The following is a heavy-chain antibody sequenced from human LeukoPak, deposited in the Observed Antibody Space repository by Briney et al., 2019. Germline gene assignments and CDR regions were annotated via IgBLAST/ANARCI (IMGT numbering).Heavy chain of an antibody. J-gene: IGHJ4*02. D-gene: IGHD6-13*01. V-gene: IGHV3-48*03. Sequence: GGSLRLSCAASGFTFSSYEMNWVRQAPGKGLEWVSYISSSGSTIYYADSEKGRFTISRDNAKNSLYLQMNSLRAEDTALYYCARVGSSSWYVLDYWGQGTLVTVSS. CDR1: GFTFSSYE. CDR3: ARVGSSSWYVLDY. CDR2: ISSSGSTI.